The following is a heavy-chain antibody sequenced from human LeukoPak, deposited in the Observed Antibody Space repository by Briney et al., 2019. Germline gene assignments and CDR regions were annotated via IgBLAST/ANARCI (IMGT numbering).Heavy chain of an antibody. V-gene: IGHV3-23*01. CDR2: ISGSGDTT. Sequence: GGSLRLSCAASGFTFSSYAMSWVRQAPGKGLEWVSVISGSGDTTNYADSVKGRFTISRDSSKNTLYLQMNSLRAEDTAVYYCAREPRDMVRGVRFDYWGQGTLVTVSS. CDR1: GFTFSSYA. CDR3: AREPRDMVRGVRFDY. D-gene: IGHD3-10*01. J-gene: IGHJ4*02.